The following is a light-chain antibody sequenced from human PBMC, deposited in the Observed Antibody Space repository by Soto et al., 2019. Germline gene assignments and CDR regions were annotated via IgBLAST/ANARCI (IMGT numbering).Light chain of an antibody. CDR3: MQSIQLPSIT. Sequence: DIVMTQTPLSLSVSPGQPASISCKSRQSLVHSEGKTFLYWYRQKPGQSPHLRIYEVSMRFFGVPDRVSGSGSGTDFTLKISRVEAEDVGVYYCMQSIQLPSITFGQGTRLEIK. V-gene: IGKV2D-29*02. J-gene: IGKJ5*01. CDR2: EVS. CDR1: QSLVHSEGKTF.